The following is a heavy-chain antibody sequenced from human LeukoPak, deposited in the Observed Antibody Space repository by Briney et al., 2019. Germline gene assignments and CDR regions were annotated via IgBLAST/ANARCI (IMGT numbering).Heavy chain of an antibody. CDR1: GYTFTGYY. V-gene: IGHV1-8*02. CDR2: MNPNSGNT. J-gene: IGHJ3*02. D-gene: IGHD3-22*01. Sequence: ASVRVSCKASGYTFTGYYMHWVRQAPGQGLEWMGWMNPNSGNTGYAQKFQGRVTMTRNTSISTAYMELSSLRSEDTAVYYCASGSYYDSKLRAAFDIWGQGTMVTVSS. CDR3: ASGSYYDSKLRAAFDI.